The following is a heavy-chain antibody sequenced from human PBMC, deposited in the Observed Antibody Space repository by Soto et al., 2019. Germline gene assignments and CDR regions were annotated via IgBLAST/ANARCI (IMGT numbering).Heavy chain of an antibody. CDR2: VYYSGST. CDR1: GGSISSGGYY. Sequence: SETLSLTCTVSGGSISSGGYYWSWIRQHPGKGLEWIGYVYYSGSTYYNPSLKSRVTISVDTSKNQFSLKLSSVTAADTAVYYCARYIVVVVAATPDAFDIWGQGTMVTVSS. CDR3: ARYIVVVVAATPDAFDI. V-gene: IGHV4-31*03. J-gene: IGHJ3*02. D-gene: IGHD2-15*01.